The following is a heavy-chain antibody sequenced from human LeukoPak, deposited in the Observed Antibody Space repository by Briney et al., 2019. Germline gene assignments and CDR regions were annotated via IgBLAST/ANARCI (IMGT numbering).Heavy chain of an antibody. V-gene: IGHV1-2*02. CDR1: GYTFTGYY. CDR3: ARDLFTVTTPYGHYYMDV. Sequence: ASVKVSCKASGYTFTGYYMHWVRQAPGQGLEWMGWINSNSGGTNYAQKFQGRVTMTRDTSISTAYMELSRLRSDDTAVYYCARDLFTVTTPYGHYYMDVWGKGTTVTVSS. J-gene: IGHJ6*03. CDR2: INSNSGGT. D-gene: IGHD4-17*01.